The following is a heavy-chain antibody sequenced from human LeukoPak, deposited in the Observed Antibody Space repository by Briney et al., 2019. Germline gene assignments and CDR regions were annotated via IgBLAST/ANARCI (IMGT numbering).Heavy chain of an antibody. CDR2: ISSSGSTI. CDR3: ARDCCSSSWYDY. J-gene: IGHJ4*02. V-gene: IGHV3-11*01. CDR1: GFTFSDYY. D-gene: IGHD6-13*01. Sequence: GGSLRLSCAASGFTFSDYYMSWLRQAPGKGLEWVSYISSSGSTIYYADSVKGRFTISRDNAKNSLYLQMNSLRAEDTAVYYCARDCCSSSWYDYWGQGTLVTVSS.